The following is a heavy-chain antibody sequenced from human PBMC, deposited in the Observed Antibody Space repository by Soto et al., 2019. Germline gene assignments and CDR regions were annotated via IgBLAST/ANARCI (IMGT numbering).Heavy chain of an antibody. J-gene: IGHJ5*01. V-gene: IGHV4-39*01. CDR1: GGSVSSSIYY. D-gene: IGHD3-10*01. CDR2: IYYSGST. CDR3: AAGDYSGSGTYYNGWFDS. Sequence: SETLSLTCTVSGGSVSSSIYYWGWIRQPPRKGLEWIGSIYYSGSTYYNPSLKSRVTISLDTSRNQFSLRLNSVTAADAALYYCAAGDYSGSGTYYNGWFDSWGQGTLVTVSS.